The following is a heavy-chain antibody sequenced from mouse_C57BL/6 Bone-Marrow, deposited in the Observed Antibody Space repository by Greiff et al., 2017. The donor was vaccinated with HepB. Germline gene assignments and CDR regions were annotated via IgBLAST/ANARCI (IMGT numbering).Heavy chain of an antibody. D-gene: IGHD1-1*02. CDR1: GYTFTSYT. Sequence: VMLVESGAELARPGASVKMSCKASGYTFTSYTMHWVKQRPGQGLEWIGYINPSSGYTKYNQKFKDKATLTADKSSSTAYMQLSSLTSEDSAVYYCARWGWYFDYWGQGTTLTVSS. CDR2: INPSSGYT. J-gene: IGHJ2*01. V-gene: IGHV1-4*01. CDR3: ARWGWYFDY.